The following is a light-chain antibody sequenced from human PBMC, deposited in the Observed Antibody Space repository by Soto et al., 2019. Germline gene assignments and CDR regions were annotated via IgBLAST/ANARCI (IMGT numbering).Light chain of an antibody. CDR3: QQYGSSPWT. CDR1: QSVSSNY. J-gene: IGKJ1*01. Sequence: EIVLTQSPGTLSLSPGEGATLSCRASQSVSSNYLSWYQQKPGQAPRLLIYGASTRATGIPDRFSGSGSGTDFTLPISRLEHEDFAVYYCQQYGSSPWTFGQGTKVEIK. CDR2: GAS. V-gene: IGKV3-20*01.